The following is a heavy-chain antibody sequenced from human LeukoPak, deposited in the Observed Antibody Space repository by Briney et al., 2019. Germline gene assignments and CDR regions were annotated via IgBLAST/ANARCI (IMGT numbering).Heavy chain of an antibody. D-gene: IGHD4-23*01. V-gene: IGHV4-34*01. CDR2: INHSGST. CDR1: GGSFSGYY. Sequence: SETLSLTCAVYGGSFSGYYWSWIRQPPGKGLEWIGEINHSGSTNYNPSLKSRVTISVDTSKNQFSLKLSSVTAADTAVYYCARATGPTTVVTPHYYYMDVWGKGTTVTVSS. J-gene: IGHJ6*03. CDR3: ARATGPTTVVTPHYYYMDV.